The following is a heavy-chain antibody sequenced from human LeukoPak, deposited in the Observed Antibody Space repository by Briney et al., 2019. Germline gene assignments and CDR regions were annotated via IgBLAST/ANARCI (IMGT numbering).Heavy chain of an antibody. V-gene: IGHV3-30*03. CDR2: LSNDATNK. CDR3: ASTDLSHAILSGYFEC. CDR1: GFTFSNYG. Sequence: QPGRSLRLSCTASGFTFSNYGMHWVRQAPGKGLEWVAVLSNDATNKYYADSVKGRFTISRDNSKNTLYLQMNSLRAADTAVYYCASTDLSHAILSGYFECWGQGTLLTVSS. J-gene: IGHJ4*02. D-gene: IGHD3-9*01.